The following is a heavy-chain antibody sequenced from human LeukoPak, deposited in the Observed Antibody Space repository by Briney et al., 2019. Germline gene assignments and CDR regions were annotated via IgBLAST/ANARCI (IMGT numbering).Heavy chain of an antibody. CDR1: GGSFSGYY. D-gene: IGHD3-22*01. CDR2: INHSGST. Sequence: PSETLSLTCAVYGGSFSGYYWSWIRQPPGKGLEWIGEINHSGSTNYNPSLKSRVTISVDTSKNQFSLKLSSVTAADTAVYYCARGYYYDSSGYYPDPEYFDYWGQGTLVTVSS. V-gene: IGHV4-34*01. J-gene: IGHJ4*02. CDR3: ARGYYYDSSGYYPDPEYFDY.